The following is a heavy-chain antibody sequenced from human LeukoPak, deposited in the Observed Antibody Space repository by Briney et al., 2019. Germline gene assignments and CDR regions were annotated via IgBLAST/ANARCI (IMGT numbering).Heavy chain of an antibody. J-gene: IGHJ4*02. Sequence: GGSLRLSCAASGFTFSSYAMSWVRQAPGKGLEWVANIKQDGSDKYYVDSVKGRFTISRDNAKNSLYLQMNSLRAEDTAVYYCAREGSGVAGHFDYWGQGTLVTVSS. D-gene: IGHD6-19*01. CDR1: GFTFSSYA. V-gene: IGHV3-7*01. CDR2: IKQDGSDK. CDR3: AREGSGVAGHFDY.